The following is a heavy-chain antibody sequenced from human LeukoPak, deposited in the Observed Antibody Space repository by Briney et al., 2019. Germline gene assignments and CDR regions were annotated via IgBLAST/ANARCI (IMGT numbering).Heavy chain of an antibody. CDR1: GYTFTSYY. Sequence: ASVKVSCKASGYTFTSYYMHWVRQAPGQGLEWMGIINPSGGSTSYAQKFQGRVTMTRDTSTSTVYMELSSLRSEDTAVYYCARSAAAGANSYYFDYWGQGTLVTVSS. V-gene: IGHV1-46*01. CDR2: INPSGGST. J-gene: IGHJ4*02. D-gene: IGHD6-13*01. CDR3: ARSAAAGANSYYFDY.